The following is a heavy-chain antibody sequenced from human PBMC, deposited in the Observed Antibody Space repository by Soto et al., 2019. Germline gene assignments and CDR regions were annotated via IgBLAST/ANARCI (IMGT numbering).Heavy chain of an antibody. CDR1: GFTFSDYY. J-gene: IGHJ4*02. Sequence: KSVGSLRRSCAASGFTFSDYYMSWIRQVPGKGLEWVAYISGTSDSIPYADSVKGRFTISRDNAKNSLYLQMNSLRAEDTAVYYCARVAVITAAGTSDYWGQGTLVTVSS. V-gene: IGHV3-11*06. CDR2: ISGTSDSI. D-gene: IGHD6-13*01. CDR3: ARVAVITAAGTSDY.